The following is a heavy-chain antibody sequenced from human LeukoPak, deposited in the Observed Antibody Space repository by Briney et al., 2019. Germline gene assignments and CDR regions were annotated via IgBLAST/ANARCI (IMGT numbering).Heavy chain of an antibody. J-gene: IGHJ6*03. Sequence: SETLSLTCTVSGGSISSGGYYWSWIRQPPGKGLEWIGYNYHSGSTYYNPSLKSRVTISVDTSKKQFSLKLSSVTAADTAVYYCARAGDFWSGYPSRNYMDVWGKGTTVTVSS. D-gene: IGHD3-3*01. CDR2: NYHSGST. CDR3: ARAGDFWSGYPSRNYMDV. V-gene: IGHV4-30-2*01. CDR1: GGSISSGGYY.